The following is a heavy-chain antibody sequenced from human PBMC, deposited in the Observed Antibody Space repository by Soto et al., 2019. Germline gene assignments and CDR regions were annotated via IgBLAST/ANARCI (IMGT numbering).Heavy chain of an antibody. V-gene: IGHV1-18*01. CDR3: ARGTRFDAFEI. J-gene: IGHJ3*02. Sequence: QDQLVQSAAEVKKPGASVKVSCRASGYIFDTYGIGWVRQAPGQGLEWMGWISTYKGDTDYAQNLQGRFTMTTDTSTSTAYMELRSLRSDDTAVYYCARGTRFDAFEIWGQGTMVTVSS. D-gene: IGHD1-1*01. CDR2: ISTYKGDT. CDR1: GYIFDTYG.